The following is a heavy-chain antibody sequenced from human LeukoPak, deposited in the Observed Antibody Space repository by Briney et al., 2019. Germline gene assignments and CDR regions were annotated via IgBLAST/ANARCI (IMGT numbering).Heavy chain of an antibody. CDR3: ARGGYCSSTSCYTKYYFDY. V-gene: IGHV4-31*03. CDR1: GGSISSGGYY. Sequence: KTSETLSLTCTVSGGSISSGGYYWSWIRQHPGKGLEWIGYIYYSGSTYYNPSLKSRVTISVDTSKNQFSLKLSSVTAADTAVYYCARGGYCSSTSCYTKYYFDYWGQGTLVTVSS. D-gene: IGHD2-2*02. CDR2: IYYSGST. J-gene: IGHJ4*02.